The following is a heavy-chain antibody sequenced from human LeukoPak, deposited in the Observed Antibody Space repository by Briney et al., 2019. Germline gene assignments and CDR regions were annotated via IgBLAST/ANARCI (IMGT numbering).Heavy chain of an antibody. V-gene: IGHV3-53*01. Sequence: GGSLRLSCAASGFTVSSNYMSWVRQAPGKGLEWVSVIYSGGITFYADSVKGRFTISRDNSKKTVYLQMNSLRPEDTAVYYCAKVPRWGAAAGTIDYWGQGTLVTVSS. CDR1: GFTVSSNY. CDR3: AKVPRWGAAAGTIDY. D-gene: IGHD6-13*01. J-gene: IGHJ4*02. CDR2: IYSGGIT.